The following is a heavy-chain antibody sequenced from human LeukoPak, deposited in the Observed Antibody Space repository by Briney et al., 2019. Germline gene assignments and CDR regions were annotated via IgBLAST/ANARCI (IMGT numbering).Heavy chain of an antibody. V-gene: IGHV3-30*04. D-gene: IGHD3-3*01. CDR2: TSYDGNHK. CDR3: AEVKGFPQRNGYFQY. CDR1: GFTFSGYA. J-gene: IGHJ1*01. Sequence: PGGSLRLSCVASGFTFSGYAMHWVRQAPGRGLEWVAFTSYDGNHKDYADFVRGRFTISRDNSKNTLYLQMNSLRPEDTAVYYFAEVKGFPQRNGYFQYWGQGTLVTVSS.